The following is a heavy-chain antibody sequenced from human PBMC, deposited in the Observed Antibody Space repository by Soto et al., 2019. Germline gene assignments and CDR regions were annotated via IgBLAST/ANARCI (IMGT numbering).Heavy chain of an antibody. J-gene: IGHJ6*02. Sequence: QVQLVQSGAEVKKPGASVKVSCKASGYTFTSYGISWVRQAPGQGLEWMGWISAYNGNTNYAQKLQGRVTMTTDTSTSTAYMELRSLRSDDTAVYYCARFPSGSSWANYYYYYGMDVWGQGTTVTVSS. CDR1: GYTFTSYG. V-gene: IGHV1-18*01. CDR2: ISAYNGNT. D-gene: IGHD6-13*01. CDR3: ARFPSGSSWANYYYYYGMDV.